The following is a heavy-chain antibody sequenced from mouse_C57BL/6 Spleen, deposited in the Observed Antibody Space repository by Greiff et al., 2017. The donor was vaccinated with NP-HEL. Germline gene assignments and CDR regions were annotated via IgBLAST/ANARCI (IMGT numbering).Heavy chain of an antibody. J-gene: IGHJ3*01. Sequence: VQLQQPGAELVRPGSSVKLSCKASGYTFTSYWMYWVKQRPIQGLEWIGNIDPSDSETHYNQKFKDKATLTVDKSSSTAYMQLSSLTSEDSAVYYCARGYYYGSSWFAYWGQGTLVTVSA. CDR1: GYTFTSYW. D-gene: IGHD1-1*01. CDR3: ARGYYYGSSWFAY. CDR2: IDPSDSET. V-gene: IGHV1-52*01.